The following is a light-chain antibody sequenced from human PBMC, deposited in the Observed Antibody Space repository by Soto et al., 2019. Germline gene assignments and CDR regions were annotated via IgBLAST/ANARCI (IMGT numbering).Light chain of an antibody. Sequence: QSVLTQPASVSGSPGQSITISCTGTSSDVGGYNYVSWYQQHPGKAPKLMIYEVSNRPSRVSNRFSGSKSGNTASLTISGLQAEDEADYYCSSYTRSSTSYVFGTGTKLNRP. V-gene: IGLV2-14*01. J-gene: IGLJ1*01. CDR2: EVS. CDR3: SSYTRSSTSYV. CDR1: SSDVGGYNY.